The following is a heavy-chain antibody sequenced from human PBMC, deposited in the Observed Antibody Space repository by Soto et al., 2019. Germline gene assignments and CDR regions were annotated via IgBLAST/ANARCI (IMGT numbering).Heavy chain of an antibody. CDR2: IIPIFGTA. D-gene: IGHD3-22*01. V-gene: IGHV1-69*13. CDR1: GGTFSSYA. Sequence: ASVKVSCKASGGTFSSYAISWVRQAPGQGLEWMGGIIPIFGTANYAQKFQGRVTITADESTSTAYMELSSLRSEDTAVYYCASGYYDSSGYYLFDYWGQGTLVTVSS. CDR3: ASGYYDSSGYYLFDY. J-gene: IGHJ4*02.